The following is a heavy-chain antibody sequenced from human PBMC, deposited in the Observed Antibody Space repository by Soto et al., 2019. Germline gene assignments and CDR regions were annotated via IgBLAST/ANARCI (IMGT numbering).Heavy chain of an antibody. CDR2: INHSGST. CDR3: ARGTVRSGSYLPLYYYYGMDV. CDR1: GGSFSGYY. D-gene: IGHD3-10*01. V-gene: IGHV4-34*01. Sequence: SETLSLTCAVYGGSFSGYYWSWIRQPPGKGLEWIGEINHSGSTNYNPSLKSRVTISVDTSKNQFSLKLSSVTAADTAAYYCARGTVRSGSYLPLYYYYGMDVWGQGTTVTVSS. J-gene: IGHJ6*02.